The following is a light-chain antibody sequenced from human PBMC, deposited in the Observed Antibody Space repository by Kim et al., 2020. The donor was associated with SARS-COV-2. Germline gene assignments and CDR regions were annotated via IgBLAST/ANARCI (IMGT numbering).Light chain of an antibody. CDR1: QSISPW. J-gene: IGKJ3*01. V-gene: IGKV1-5*01. CDR2: DAS. Sequence: DIQMTQSPSTLSASVGDRVTITCRASQSISPWLAWYQQRPGKAPKLLIYDASTLESGVPSRFSGSGSGTEFTLTISSLQPDDFATYYCQKYKRYTTFGPGNKVDIK. CDR3: QKYKRYTT.